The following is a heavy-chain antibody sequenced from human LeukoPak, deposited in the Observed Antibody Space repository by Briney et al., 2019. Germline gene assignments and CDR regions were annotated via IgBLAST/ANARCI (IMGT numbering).Heavy chain of an antibody. CDR2: IYYSGST. CDR1: GGSISSYY. CDR3: ARGMQQLYHFDS. Sequence: SETLSLTCAVSGGSISSYYWSWIRQPPGKGLEWIGYIYYSGSTNYNPTLKSRVTISVDTSKNQFSLKLSSVTAADTAVYYCARGMQQLYHFDSWGRGTLVTVSS. V-gene: IGHV4-59*01. J-gene: IGHJ4*02. D-gene: IGHD6-13*01.